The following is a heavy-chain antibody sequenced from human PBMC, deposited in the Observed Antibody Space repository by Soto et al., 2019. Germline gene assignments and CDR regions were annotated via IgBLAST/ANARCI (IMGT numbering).Heavy chain of an antibody. J-gene: IGHJ4*02. D-gene: IGHD5-18*01. V-gene: IGHV3-48*02. CDR1: GFTFSNDA. CDR2: ISSSSSTI. Sequence: VGSLRLSCTASGFTFSNDAMNWVRQAPGKGLEWISYISSSSSTIHYADSVKGRFTISRDNAKDSLSLQMNSLRDEDTAVYYCARIRDGYNYDWDYWGQGTLVTVSS. CDR3: ARIRDGYNYDWDY.